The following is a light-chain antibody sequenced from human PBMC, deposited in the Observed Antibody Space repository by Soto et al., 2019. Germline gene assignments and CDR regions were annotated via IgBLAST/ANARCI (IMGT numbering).Light chain of an antibody. CDR3: QQSYSTPRT. CDR1: QSISSY. J-gene: IGKJ3*01. CDR2: AAS. V-gene: IGKV1-39*01. Sequence: DIQMTQSPSSLSASVGDRVTITCRASQSISSYLNWYQQKPGQAPKLLIYAASSLQSGVPSRFSGSGSGTDFTLSINSLQPEDFAADYCQQSYSTPRTFGPGTTVDIK.